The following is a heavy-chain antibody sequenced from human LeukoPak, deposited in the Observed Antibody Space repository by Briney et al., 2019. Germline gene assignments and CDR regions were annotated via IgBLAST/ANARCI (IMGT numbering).Heavy chain of an antibody. D-gene: IGHD6-13*01. CDR1: GFTVSSNY. CDR3: ARDRQQLFPYYYYGMDV. CDR2: IYSGGST. V-gene: IGHV3-66*01. J-gene: IGHJ6*02. Sequence: GGSLRLSCAASGFTVSSNYMSWVRQAPGKGLEWVSVIYSGGSTYYADSVKGRFTISRDNSKNTLYLQMNSLRAEDTAVYYCARDRQQLFPYYYYGMDVWGQGTTVTVSS.